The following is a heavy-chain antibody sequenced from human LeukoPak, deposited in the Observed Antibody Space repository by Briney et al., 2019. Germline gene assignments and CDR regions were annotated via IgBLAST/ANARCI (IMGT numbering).Heavy chain of an antibody. CDR1: GFTLSNAW. V-gene: IGHV3-21*01. J-gene: IGHJ4*02. Sequence: SGGSLRLSCAASGFTLSNAWMSWVRQAPGKGLEWVSSISSSSSYIYYADSVKGRFTISRDNAKNSLYLQMNSLRAEDTAVYYCAREVYDSSGYYGLATEDSFDYWGQGTLVTVSS. D-gene: IGHD3-22*01. CDR2: ISSSSSYI. CDR3: AREVYDSSGYYGLATEDSFDY.